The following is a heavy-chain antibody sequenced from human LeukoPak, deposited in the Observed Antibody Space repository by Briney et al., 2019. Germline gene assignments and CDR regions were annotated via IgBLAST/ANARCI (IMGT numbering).Heavy chain of an antibody. Sequence: SETLSLTCAVYGGSFTGYYWSWIRQPPGKGLEWIGEINQSGSTNYNPSLKSRVTISVDTSKNQFSLKLRSVTAADTAVYYCAREINGFMDVWGQGTTVTVSS. CDR2: INQSGST. V-gene: IGHV4-34*01. CDR1: GGSFTGYY. J-gene: IGHJ6*02. CDR3: AREINGFMDV. D-gene: IGHD2-8*01.